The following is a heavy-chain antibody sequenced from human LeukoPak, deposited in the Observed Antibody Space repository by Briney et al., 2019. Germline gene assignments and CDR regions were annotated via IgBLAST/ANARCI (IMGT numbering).Heavy chain of an antibody. CDR3: ARDRDYYDSSGYNWFDP. Sequence: ASVKVSCKASGCTFTGYYMHWVRQAPGQGLEWMGWINPNSGGTNYAQKFQGRVTMTRDTSISTAYMELSRLRSDDTAVCYCARDRDYYDSSGYNWFDPWGQGTLVTVSS. J-gene: IGHJ5*02. CDR1: GCTFTGYY. V-gene: IGHV1-2*02. CDR2: INPNSGGT. D-gene: IGHD3-22*01.